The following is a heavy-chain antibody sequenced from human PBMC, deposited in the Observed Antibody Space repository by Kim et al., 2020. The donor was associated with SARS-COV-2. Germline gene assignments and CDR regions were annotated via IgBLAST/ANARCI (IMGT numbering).Heavy chain of an antibody. J-gene: IGHJ6*02. CDR3: ASRLPRGKGSGGSRGMDV. V-gene: IGHV4-34*01. Sequence: SRVTISVDTSKNQFSLKLSSVTAADTAVYYCASRLPRGKGSGGSRGMDVWGQGTTVTVSS. D-gene: IGHD6-19*01.